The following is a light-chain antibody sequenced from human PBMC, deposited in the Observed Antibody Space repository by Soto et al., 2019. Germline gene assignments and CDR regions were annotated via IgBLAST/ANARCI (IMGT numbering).Light chain of an antibody. CDR1: SSDVGGYNY. CDR3: SSYTSSSKL. Sequence: QSALTQPASVSGSAGQSITISCTGTSSDVGGYNYVSWYQQHPDKAPKLMIYDVSNRPSGVSNRFSGSKSGNTASLTISGLQAEDEADYYCSSYTSSSKLFGTGTKVTVL. V-gene: IGLV2-14*01. J-gene: IGLJ1*01. CDR2: DVS.